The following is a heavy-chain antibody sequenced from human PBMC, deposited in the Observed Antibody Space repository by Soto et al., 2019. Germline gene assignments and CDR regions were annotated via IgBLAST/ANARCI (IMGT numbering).Heavy chain of an antibody. CDR2: IYSGGNT. D-gene: IGHD5-18*01. V-gene: IGHV3-53*01. Sequence: EVQLVESGGGLIQPGGSLRLSCAASGFTVSSNYMSWVRQTPGKGLEWVSVIYSGGNTYYADSVKGRFTISRDNSKNTVYLQMNTLRAEDTAVYYCARGHLTSYGSPSDSWGQGTLVTVSS. CDR3: ARGHLTSYGSPSDS. CDR1: GFTVSSNY. J-gene: IGHJ4*02.